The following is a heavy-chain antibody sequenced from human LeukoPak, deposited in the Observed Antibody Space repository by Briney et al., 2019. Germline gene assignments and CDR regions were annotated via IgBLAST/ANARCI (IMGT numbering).Heavy chain of an antibody. CDR1: GGSISTTSYY. Sequence: SETLSLTCTVSGGSISTTSYYWGWIRQPPGKGLEWVGSIYYSGITYYNPSLQSRVTISVDTSKNQFSLRLISVAAADTAVYYCARGLYSTGWYEFDYWGQGTLVTVSS. CDR3: ARGLYSTGWYEFDY. D-gene: IGHD6-19*01. J-gene: IGHJ4*02. V-gene: IGHV4-39*01. CDR2: IYYSGIT.